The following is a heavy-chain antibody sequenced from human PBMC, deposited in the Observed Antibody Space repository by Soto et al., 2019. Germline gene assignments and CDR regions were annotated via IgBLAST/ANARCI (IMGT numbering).Heavy chain of an antibody. Sequence: SETLSLTCTVSGGSISSGDYYWSWIRQPPGKGLEWIGYIYYSGSTYYNPSLKSRVTISVDTSKNQFSLKLSSVTAADTAVYYCAGHDYGDYVFDYWGQGTLVTVSS. CDR3: AGHDYGDYVFDY. V-gene: IGHV4-30-4*01. J-gene: IGHJ4*02. D-gene: IGHD4-17*01. CDR1: GGSISSGDYY. CDR2: IYYSGST.